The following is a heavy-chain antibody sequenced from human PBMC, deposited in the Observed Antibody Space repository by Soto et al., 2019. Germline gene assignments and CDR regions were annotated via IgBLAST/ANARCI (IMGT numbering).Heavy chain of an antibody. CDR2: IYSGGST. CDR3: ARAWGGVPGYYFDY. CDR1: GFTVSSNY. Sequence: PGGSLRLSCAASGFTVSSNYMSWVRQAPGKGLEWVSVIYSGGSTYYADSVKGRFTISRDNSKNTLYLQMNSLRAEDTAVYYCARAWGGVPGYYFDYWGQGTLVTVSS. D-gene: IGHD7-27*01. J-gene: IGHJ4*02. V-gene: IGHV3-53*01.